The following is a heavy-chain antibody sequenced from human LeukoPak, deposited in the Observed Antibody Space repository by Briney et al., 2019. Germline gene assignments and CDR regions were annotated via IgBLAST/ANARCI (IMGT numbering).Heavy chain of an antibody. CDR3: ARDDGYCSSSSCNGMDV. CDR1: GGSVSSGRHY. CDR2: IYYSGST. Sequence: PSETLSLTCTVSGGSVSSGRHYWSWIRQPPGKGLEWIGYIYYSGSTNYNPSLKSRVTISIDTSKNRFSLKLSSVTAADTAVYYCARDDGYCSSSSCNGMDVWGHGTTVTVPS. D-gene: IGHD2-2*01. J-gene: IGHJ6*02. V-gene: IGHV4-61*01.